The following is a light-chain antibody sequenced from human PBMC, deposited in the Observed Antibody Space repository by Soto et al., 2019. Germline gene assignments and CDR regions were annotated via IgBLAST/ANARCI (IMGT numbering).Light chain of an antibody. CDR1: QSVSRN. CDR2: SAS. Sequence: EIVLTQSPASVSLSPGGRATLSCRASQSVSRNLAWYQQKPGQAPRLLIYSASLKPAGIPDRFSGSGSGTDFTLTISRLEPEDFAVYYCQQYGSSGTFGQGTKVDIK. CDR3: QQYGSSGT. V-gene: IGKV3-20*01. J-gene: IGKJ1*01.